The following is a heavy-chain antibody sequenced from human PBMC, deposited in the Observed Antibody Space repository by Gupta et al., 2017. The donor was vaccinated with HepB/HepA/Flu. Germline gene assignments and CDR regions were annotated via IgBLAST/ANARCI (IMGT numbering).Heavy chain of an antibody. CDR2: ISYDGSNK. CDR1: GFTFSSYG. J-gene: IGHJ6*02. CDR3: AKAQAPASYSSGWYVSYYGMDV. D-gene: IGHD6-19*01. V-gene: IGHV3-30*18. Sequence: QVQLVESGGGVVQPGRSLRLSCAASGFTFSSYGMHWVRQAPGKGLEWVAVISYDGSNKYYADSVKGRFTISRDNSKNTLYLQMNSLRAEDTAVYYCAKAQAPASYSSGWYVSYYGMDVWGQGTTVTVSS.